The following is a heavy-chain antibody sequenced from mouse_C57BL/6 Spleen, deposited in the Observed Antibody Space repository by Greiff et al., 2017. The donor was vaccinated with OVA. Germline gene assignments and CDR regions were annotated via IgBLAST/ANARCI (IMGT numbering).Heavy chain of an antibody. CDR2: IDPETGGT. CDR3: TRGTDQAT. V-gene: IGHV1-15*01. J-gene: IGHJ3*02. D-gene: IGHD3-2*02. CDR1: GYTFTDYE. Sequence: VKLMESGAELVRPGASVTLSCKASGYTFTDYEMHWVKQTPVHGLEWIGAIDPETGGTAYNQKFKGKAILTADKSSSTAYMELRSLPSEDSAVYYCTRGTDQATWGQGTLGTVSA.